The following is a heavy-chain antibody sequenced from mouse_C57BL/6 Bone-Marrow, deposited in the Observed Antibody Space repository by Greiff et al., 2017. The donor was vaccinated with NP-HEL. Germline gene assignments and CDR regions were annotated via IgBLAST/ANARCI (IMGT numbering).Heavy chain of an antibody. D-gene: IGHD4-1*01. CDR2: IYPGGGYT. CDR1: GYTFTNYW. V-gene: IGHV1-63*01. Sequence: QVQLKQSGAELVRPGTSVKMSCKASGYTFTNYWIGWAKQRPGHGLEWIGDIYPGGGYTNYNEKFKGKATLTADKSSSTAYMQFSSLTSEDSAIYYCARTGGTAWFAYWGQGTLVTVSA. CDR3: ARTGGTAWFAY. J-gene: IGHJ3*01.